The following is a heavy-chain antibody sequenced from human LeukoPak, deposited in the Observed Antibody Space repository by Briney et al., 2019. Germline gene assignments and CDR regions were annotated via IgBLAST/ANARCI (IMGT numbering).Heavy chain of an antibody. Sequence: PGRTLRLSCAASGFTFSNYVMHWVRQAPGKGLEWVAAIWSDGKNKYYEDSVKGRFTISRDNSKKTLYLQMNGLRAEDTAVYYCAKGIYSSSWDQMDVWGKGITVTVSS. D-gene: IGHD6-13*01. CDR2: IWSDGKNK. CDR1: GFTFSNYV. J-gene: IGHJ6*04. CDR3: AKGIYSSSWDQMDV. V-gene: IGHV3-33*06.